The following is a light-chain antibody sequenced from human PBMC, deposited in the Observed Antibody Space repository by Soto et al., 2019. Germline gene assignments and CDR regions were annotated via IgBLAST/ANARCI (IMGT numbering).Light chain of an antibody. J-gene: IGKJ4*01. Sequence: DIQMTQSPSTLSASVGDRVTITCRASQTITTWLAWYQQKPGKAPKLLIYKASSLESGVPARFSGSGSGTELTLTISSLQPDDFATYDCQQYNKYSPLTFGGGTKVEIK. V-gene: IGKV1-5*03. CDR1: QTITTW. CDR2: KAS. CDR3: QQYNKYSPLT.